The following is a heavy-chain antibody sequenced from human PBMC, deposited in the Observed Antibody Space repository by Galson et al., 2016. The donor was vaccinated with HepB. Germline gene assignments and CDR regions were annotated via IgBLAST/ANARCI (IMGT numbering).Heavy chain of an antibody. J-gene: IGHJ3*02. V-gene: IGHV3-9*01. CDR2: ISWNSGRI. Sequence: SLRLSCAASGFSFDDYAMHWVRQAPGKGLEWVSGISWNSGRIDYADVVRGRFTISRDNAKNSLYLQMNSLRAEDTALYYCTKRNSRSLDVFDIWGQGTMVTVSS. D-gene: IGHD3-16*02. CDR3: TKRNSRSLDVFDI. CDR1: GFSFDDYA.